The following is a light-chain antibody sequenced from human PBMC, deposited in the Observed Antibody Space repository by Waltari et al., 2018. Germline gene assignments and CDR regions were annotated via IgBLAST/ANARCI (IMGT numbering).Light chain of an antibody. V-gene: IGLV8-61*01. CDR1: DGTVTNPTH. J-gene: IGLJ3*02. CDR3: ITYIGSGTWV. CDR2: DGN. Sequence: VVTREPSLSVSPAGTVTLICAFRDGTVTNPTHASWYHQSPGQAPILRIYDGNGRPSGVPDRFSGSMPGNKASLTISGVQADDESDYYCITYIGSGTWVFGGGTKLTVL.